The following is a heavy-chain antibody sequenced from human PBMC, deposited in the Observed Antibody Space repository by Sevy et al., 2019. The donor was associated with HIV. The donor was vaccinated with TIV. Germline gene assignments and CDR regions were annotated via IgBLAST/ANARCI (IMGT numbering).Heavy chain of an antibody. CDR3: ARAPSGSQGPGQYFQH. J-gene: IGHJ1*01. D-gene: IGHD1-26*01. Sequence: ASVKVSCKVSEYTVTKLPMHWVRQAPGQGLEWMGWISTYNTNYAQKLQGRVTMTTDTSTSTVYMELRSLRSDDTAVYYCARAPSGSQGPGQYFQHWGQGTLVTVSS. CDR1: EYTVTKLP. V-gene: IGHV1-18*01. CDR2: ISTYNT.